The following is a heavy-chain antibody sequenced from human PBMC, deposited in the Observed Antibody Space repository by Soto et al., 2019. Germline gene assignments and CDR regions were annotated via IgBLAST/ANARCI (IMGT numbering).Heavy chain of an antibody. CDR3: AHRPRGYSSIRSGSYFDY. J-gene: IGHJ4*02. Sequence: SGPTLVKPTQTLTLTCTFSGFSLSTSGVGVGWIRQPPGKALEWLALIYWDDDKRYSPSLKSRLTITKDTSKNQVVLTMTNMDPVDTATYYCAHRPRGYSSIRSGSYFDYWGQGTLVTVSS. CDR1: GFSLSTSGVG. D-gene: IGHD6-13*01. V-gene: IGHV2-5*02. CDR2: IYWDDDK.